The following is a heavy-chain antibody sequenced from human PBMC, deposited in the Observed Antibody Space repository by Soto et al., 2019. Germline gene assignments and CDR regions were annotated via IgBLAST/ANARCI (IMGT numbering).Heavy chain of an antibody. CDR1: GYSFTSYC. V-gene: IGHV5-51*01. J-gene: IGHJ4*02. CDR3: ARPHSSGWYFDY. D-gene: IGHD6-19*01. CDR2: IYPGDSDT. Sequence: GESLKSSCKGSGYSFTSYCIGWVRQLPGKGLEWMGIIYPGDSDTRYSPSIQGQVTISADKSISTAYLQWSSLKASDTAMYYCARPHSSGWYFDYWGQGTLVTVSS.